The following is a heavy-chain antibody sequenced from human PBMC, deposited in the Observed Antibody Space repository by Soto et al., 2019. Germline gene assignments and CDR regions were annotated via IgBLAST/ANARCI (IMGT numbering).Heavy chain of an antibody. CDR3: ARGEDAFFYYGLDV. CDR1: GGSITSSY. CDR2: LYDPGMSGYTPTT. V-gene: IGHV4-59*01. Sequence: SETLSLTCHVSGGSITSSYWSWLGRAPGKGMAWIAYLYDPGMSGYTPTTIYNPALNSRVTMSVDTSKSQFSLKLTSVTAADTAVYYCARGEDAFFYYGLDVWGQGITVTVSS. J-gene: IGHJ6*02.